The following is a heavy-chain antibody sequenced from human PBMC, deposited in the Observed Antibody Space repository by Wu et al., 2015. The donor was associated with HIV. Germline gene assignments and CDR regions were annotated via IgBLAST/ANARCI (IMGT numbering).Heavy chain of an antibody. Sequence: QAQLIQSAGEMKKPGASVRVSCKASGYNFGSYGINWVRQTPGQGLEWMGWINPNSGGTNYAQKFQGRITMTRDTSISTAYMELSRLRSDDTAVYYCATPRDTYDTQGFDYWGQGTLITVSS. J-gene: IGHJ4*02. V-gene: IGHV1-2*02. CDR2: INPNSGGT. CDR3: ATPRDTYDTQGFDY. CDR1: GYNFGSYG. D-gene: IGHD5-18*01.